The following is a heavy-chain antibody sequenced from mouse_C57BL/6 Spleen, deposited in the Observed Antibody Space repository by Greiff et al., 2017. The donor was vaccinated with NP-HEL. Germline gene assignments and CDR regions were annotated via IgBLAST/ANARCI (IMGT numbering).Heavy chain of an antibody. J-gene: IGHJ3*01. V-gene: IGHV5-4*01. CDR1: GFTFSSYA. Sequence: DVMLVESGGGLVKPGGSLKLSCAASGFTFSSYAMSWVRQTPEKRLEWVATISDGGSYTYYPDNVKGRFTISRDNAKNNLYLQMSHLKSEDTAMYYCARDRNSYDYDKAWFAYWGQGTLVTVSA. CDR3: ARDRNSYDYDKAWFAY. CDR2: ISDGGSYT. D-gene: IGHD2-4*01.